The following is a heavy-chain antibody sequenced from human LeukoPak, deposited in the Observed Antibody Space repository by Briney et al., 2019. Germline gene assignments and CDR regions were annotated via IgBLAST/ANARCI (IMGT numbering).Heavy chain of an antibody. V-gene: IGHV3-23*01. CDR2: ISGSGGST. Sequence: QTGGSLRLSCAASGFTFSSYAMSWVRQAPGKGLEWVSAISGSGGSTYYADSVKGRFTISRDNSKNTLYLQMNSLRAEDTAVYYCARDLQHSSGWYGAFDIWGQGTMVTVSS. CDR3: ARDLQHSSGWYGAFDI. D-gene: IGHD6-19*01. CDR1: GFTFSSYA. J-gene: IGHJ3*02.